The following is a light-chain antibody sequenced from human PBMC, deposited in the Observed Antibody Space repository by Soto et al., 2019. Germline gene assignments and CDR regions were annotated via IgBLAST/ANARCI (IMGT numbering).Light chain of an antibody. CDR2: GAS. V-gene: IGKV3-20*01. J-gene: IGKJ3*01. CDR3: HQYGLSPPYT. CDR1: QSVGTK. Sequence: IVMTQSPATLSVSPGERATLSCRASQSVGTKLAWYQHKPGQAPRLLIYGASTRATGIPDRFSGSGSGTDFTLTISRLEPEDFAVYYCHQYGLSPPYTFGPGTKVDIK.